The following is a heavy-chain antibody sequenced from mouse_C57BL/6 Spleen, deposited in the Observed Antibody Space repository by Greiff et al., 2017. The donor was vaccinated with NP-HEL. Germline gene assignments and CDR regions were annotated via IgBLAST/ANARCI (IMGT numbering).Heavy chain of an antibody. CDR1: GFSLTSYG. D-gene: IGHD2-1*01. CDR3: ARHNYGIDYYAMDY. CDR2: IWSDGST. Sequence: VKVVESGPGLVAPSQSLSITCTVSGFSLTSYGVHWVRQPPGKGLEWLVVIWSDGSTTYNSALKSRLSISKDNSKSQVFLKMNSLQTDDTAMYYCARHNYGIDYYAMDYWGQGTSVTVSS. J-gene: IGHJ4*01. V-gene: IGHV2-6-1*01.